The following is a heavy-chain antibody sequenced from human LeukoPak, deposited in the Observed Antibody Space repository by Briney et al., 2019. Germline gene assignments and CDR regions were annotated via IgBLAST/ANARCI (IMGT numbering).Heavy chain of an antibody. CDR1: EFTFSSYA. D-gene: IGHD2-15*01. J-gene: IGHJ6*03. Sequence: GGSLRLSCAASEFTFSSYAMNWVRQAPGKGLGWVSSISSSSSYIYYADSVKGRFTISRDNAKNSLYLQMNSLRAEDTAVYYCARLSTMAATSYYYYYYMDVWGKGTTVTVSS. V-gene: IGHV3-21*01. CDR2: ISSSSSYI. CDR3: ARLSTMAATSYYYYYYMDV.